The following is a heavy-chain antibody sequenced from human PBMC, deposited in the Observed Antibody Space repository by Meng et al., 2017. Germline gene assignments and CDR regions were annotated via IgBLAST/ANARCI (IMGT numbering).Heavy chain of an antibody. D-gene: IGHD6-13*01. J-gene: IGHJ4*02. CDR1: GYNFPDYY. Sequence: QGQLVQVGAEVKKPGASVKVSCKPSGYNFPDYYIPWVRQAPGQGLEWMGRIDPKNGDTHYAQKFQGRVTMTGDTSISTAYMDLSGLRSDDTAVYYCARDEDISAAGKLFGDYWGQGTLVTVSS. CDR3: ARDEDISAAGKLFGDY. V-gene: IGHV1-2*06. CDR2: IDPKNGDT.